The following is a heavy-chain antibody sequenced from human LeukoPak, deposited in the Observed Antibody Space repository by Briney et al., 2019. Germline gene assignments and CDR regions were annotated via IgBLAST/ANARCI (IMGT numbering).Heavy chain of an antibody. CDR1: GGSVSSDSYF. CDR3: ARGQRRLQDY. Sequence: SETLSLTCTVSGGSVSSDSYFWTWIRQPPGKGLEWIGYICYSGSTNYNPSLKSRVTTSLDTSKSQISLKLSSVTAADTAVYYCARGQRRLQDYWGQGTLVTVSS. J-gene: IGHJ4*02. V-gene: IGHV4-61*01. CDR2: ICYSGST.